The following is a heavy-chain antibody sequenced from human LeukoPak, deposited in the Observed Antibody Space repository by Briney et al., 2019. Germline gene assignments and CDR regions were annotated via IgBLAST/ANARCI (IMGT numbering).Heavy chain of an antibody. Sequence: ASVKVSCKASGYTFTSYGISWVRQAPGQGLEWMGWISAYNGNTNYAQKLQGRVTMTTDTFTSTAYMELRSLRSDDTAVYYCARTPKDYYGSGSYYGDYWGQGTLVTVSS. V-gene: IGHV1-18*01. CDR3: ARTPKDYYGSGSYYGDY. D-gene: IGHD3-10*01. J-gene: IGHJ4*02. CDR2: ISAYNGNT. CDR1: GYTFTSYG.